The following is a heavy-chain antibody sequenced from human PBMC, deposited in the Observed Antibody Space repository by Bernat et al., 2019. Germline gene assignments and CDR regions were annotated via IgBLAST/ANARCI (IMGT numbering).Heavy chain of an antibody. D-gene: IGHD5-12*01. CDR3: ARALNIVATGDAFDI. CDR2: INHSGST. Sequence: QVQLQESGPGLLKPSETLSLTCAVYGGSFSGYYWSWIRQPPGKGLEWLGEINHSGSTNYNPSLKSRVTISVDTSKNQFSLKLSAVTAADTAVYYCARALNIVATGDAFDIWGQGTMVTVSS. CDR1: GGSFSGYY. J-gene: IGHJ3*02. V-gene: IGHV4-34*01.